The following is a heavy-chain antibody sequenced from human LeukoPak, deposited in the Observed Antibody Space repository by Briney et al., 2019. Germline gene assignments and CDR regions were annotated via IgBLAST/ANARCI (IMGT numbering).Heavy chain of an antibody. CDR1: GFKFDDYS. D-gene: IGHD6-19*01. CDR2: ISWSTATI. CDR3: AKGGSNGWYADH. Sequence: PGMSLRLSCVGSGFKFDDYSMHWVRQVPGKGLEWVSGISWSTATIAYADSVKGRFTISRDNAKNSLYLQMNSLRPEDMALYYCAKGGSNGWYADHWGQGTLVIVSS. J-gene: IGHJ5*02. V-gene: IGHV3-9*03.